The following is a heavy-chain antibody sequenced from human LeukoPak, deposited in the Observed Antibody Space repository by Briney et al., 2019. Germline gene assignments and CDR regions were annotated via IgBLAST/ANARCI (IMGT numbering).Heavy chain of an antibody. Sequence: GGSLRLSCAASGFTVSSNYMSWVRQAPGKGLEWVSLIYSGGGTYFADSVKGRFTISRDNAKNSLYLQMNSLRAEDTAVYYCAGEYSSSSSYYGMDVWGQGTTVTVSS. V-gene: IGHV3-53*01. D-gene: IGHD6-6*01. CDR1: GFTVSSNY. J-gene: IGHJ6*02. CDR2: IYSGGGT. CDR3: AGEYSSSSSYYGMDV.